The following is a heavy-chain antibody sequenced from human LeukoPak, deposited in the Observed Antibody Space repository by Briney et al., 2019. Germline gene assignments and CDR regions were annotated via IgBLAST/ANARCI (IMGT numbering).Heavy chain of an antibody. CDR2: IRYDGSNK. CDR1: GFTFSSYG. Sequence: PGGSLRLSCAASGFTFSSYGMHWVRQAPGKGLEWVAFIRYDGSNKYYADSVKGRFTISRDNSKNTLYLQMNSLRAEDTAVYYCAKQYYDFWSGRENDYWGQGTLVTVSS. D-gene: IGHD3-3*01. CDR3: AKQYYDFWSGRENDY. J-gene: IGHJ4*02. V-gene: IGHV3-30*02.